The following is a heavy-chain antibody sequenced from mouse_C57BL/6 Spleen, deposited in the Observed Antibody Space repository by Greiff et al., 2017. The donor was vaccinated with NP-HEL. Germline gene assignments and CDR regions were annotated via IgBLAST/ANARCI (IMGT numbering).Heavy chain of an antibody. CDR3: ASRLKDYFDY. CDR2: ISSVGSYT. CDR1: GFNFSSYG. D-gene: IGHD1-3*01. Sequence: EVKLMESGGDLVKPGGSLKLSCAASGFNFSSYGMSWVRQTPDKRLEWVATISSVGSYTYYPDSVKGPFTISSDYAKTTLFLHMSRLKSDDAAMYYSASRLKDYFDYWGQGTTLTVSS. J-gene: IGHJ2*01. V-gene: IGHV5-6*02.